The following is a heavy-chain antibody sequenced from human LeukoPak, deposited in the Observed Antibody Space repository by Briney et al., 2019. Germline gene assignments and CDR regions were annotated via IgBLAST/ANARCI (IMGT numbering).Heavy chain of an antibody. D-gene: IGHD2-15*01. V-gene: IGHV1-24*01. CDR2: SDLEDYDT. Sequence: ASVTVSCTFAGYRLTDLSIHWVRQAPGKGLEWMGGSDLEDYDTIYAQDFQDRVTLTEDTSTDTAYMELSSLRSDDTAVYYCATGVAAEMRGLDVWGQGTTVIVSS. CDR3: ATGVAAEMRGLDV. CDR1: GYRLTDLS. J-gene: IGHJ6*02.